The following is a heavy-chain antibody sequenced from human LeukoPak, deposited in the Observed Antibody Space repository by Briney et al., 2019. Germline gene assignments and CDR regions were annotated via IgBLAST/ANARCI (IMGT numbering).Heavy chain of an antibody. V-gene: IGHV4-39*01. CDR1: GGSISSSSYY. Sequence: SETLSLTCTVSGGSISSSSYYWGWIRQPPGKGLEWIGSIYYSGSTYYNPSLKSRVTISVDTSKNQFSLKLSSVTAADTAVYYCARHDYDFWNKYNWFDPWGQGTPVTVSS. D-gene: IGHD3-3*01. CDR3: ARHDYDFWNKYNWFDP. J-gene: IGHJ5*02. CDR2: IYYSGST.